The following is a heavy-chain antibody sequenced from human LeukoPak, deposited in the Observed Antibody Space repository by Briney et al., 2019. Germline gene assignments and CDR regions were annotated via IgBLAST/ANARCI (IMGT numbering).Heavy chain of an antibody. CDR1: GFTFSSYS. CDR3: ATTGRHYDILTGYSYYFDY. D-gene: IGHD3-9*01. V-gene: IGHV3-21*01. CDR2: ISSSSSYI. Sequence: GGSLRLSCAASGFTFSSYSMNWVRQAPGKGLEWVSSISSSSSYIYYADSVKGRFTISRDNAKNSLYLQMNSLRAEDTAVYYCATTGRHYDILTGYSYYFDYWGQGTLVTVSS. J-gene: IGHJ4*02.